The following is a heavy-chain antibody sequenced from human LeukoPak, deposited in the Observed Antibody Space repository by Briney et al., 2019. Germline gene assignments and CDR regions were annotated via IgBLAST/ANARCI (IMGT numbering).Heavy chain of an antibody. CDR3: ARALCVNGICEWFDS. CDR1: GASITSGSCF. J-gene: IGHJ5*01. CDR2: IYTSGDP. D-gene: IGHD2-8*01. Sequence: SQTLSLTCTVSGASITSGSCFWSWIRQPAGKGLEWIGRIYTSGDPTYRPSLKSRVAVSMDTSKNQFSLRLTSVTAADTAVYYCARALCVNGICEWFDSWGQGTLVTVSS. V-gene: IGHV4-61*02.